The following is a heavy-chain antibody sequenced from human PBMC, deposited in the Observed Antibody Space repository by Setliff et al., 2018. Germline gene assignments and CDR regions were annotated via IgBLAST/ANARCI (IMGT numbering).Heavy chain of an antibody. Sequence: PSETLSLTCTVSGGSISSGVYYWAWIRQPPGKGLEWIGRIYYRGDTYYNASLKSRLTISVDTSKNQFSLKLRSVTAADTAVYARTGTYRYFDYWGQGALVTVSS. CDR2: IYYRGDT. V-gene: IGHV4-39*01. CDR3: TGTYRYFDY. CDR1: GGSISSGVYY. J-gene: IGHJ4*02. D-gene: IGHD1-1*01.